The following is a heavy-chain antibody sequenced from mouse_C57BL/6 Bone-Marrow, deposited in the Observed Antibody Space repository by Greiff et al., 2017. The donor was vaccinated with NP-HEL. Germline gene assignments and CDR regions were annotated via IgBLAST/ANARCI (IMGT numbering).Heavy chain of an antibody. CDR3: ARWGQATWDY. V-gene: IGHV1-50*01. J-gene: IGHJ2*01. CDR2: IDPSDSYT. Sequence: QVQLQQPGAELVKPGASVKLSCKASGYTFTSYWMQWVKQRPGQGLEWIGEIDPSDSYTNYNQKFKGKATLTVDTSSSTAYMQLSSLTSEDSAVYYCARWGQATWDYWGQGTTLTVSS. CDR1: GYTFTSYW. D-gene: IGHD3-2*02.